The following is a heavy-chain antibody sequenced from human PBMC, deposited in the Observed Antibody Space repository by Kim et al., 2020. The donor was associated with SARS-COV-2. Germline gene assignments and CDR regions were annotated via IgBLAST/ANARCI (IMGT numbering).Heavy chain of an antibody. CDR3: ARDKGSGSPYYFDY. V-gene: IGHV3-23*01. D-gene: IGHD1-26*01. Sequence: AGPVKGRFTISRDNSKNTLYLQVTSLRAEDTAIYFCARDKGSGSPYYFDYWGQGTLLTVSS. J-gene: IGHJ4*02.